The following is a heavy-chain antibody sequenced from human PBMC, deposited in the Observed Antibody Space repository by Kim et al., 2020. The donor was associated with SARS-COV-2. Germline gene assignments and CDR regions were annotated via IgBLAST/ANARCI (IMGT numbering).Heavy chain of an antibody. V-gene: IGHV3-21*01. CDR3: ARDAPYSSGYHNFDL. CDR2: IDGDGSSM. D-gene: IGHD3-22*01. Sequence: GGSLRLSCEASGFIFGSYSMNWVRQPPGRGLEWVSSIDGDGSSMYYADAVEGRFIISRDNAKNSLYLQMNNLRAEDTAAYYCARDAPYSSGYHNFDLWS. CDR1: GFIFGSYS. J-gene: IGHJ3*01.